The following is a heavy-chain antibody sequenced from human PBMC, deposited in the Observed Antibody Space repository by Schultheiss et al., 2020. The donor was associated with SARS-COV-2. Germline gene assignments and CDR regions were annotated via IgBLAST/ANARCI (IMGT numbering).Heavy chain of an antibody. CDR2: ISSSSSTI. J-gene: IGHJ6*03. CDR3: ARGPSHVPDYYMDV. CDR1: GFTFSMYG. V-gene: IGHV3-48*01. Sequence: GGSLRLSCAASGFTFSMYGMNWVRQAPGKGLEWVSYISSSSSTIYYADSVKGRFTISRDNAKNSLYLQMNSLRAEDTAVYYCARGPSHVPDYYMDVWGKGTTVTVSS. D-gene: IGHD2-2*01.